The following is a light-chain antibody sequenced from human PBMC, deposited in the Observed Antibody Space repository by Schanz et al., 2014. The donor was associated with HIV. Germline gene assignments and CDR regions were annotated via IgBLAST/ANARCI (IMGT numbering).Light chain of an antibody. Sequence: QSALTQPASVSGSPGQSVTISCTGTSSDVGSYNRVSWYQQPPGTAPKLMIYEVSKRPSGVPDRFSGSKSGNTASLTVSGLQAEDEADYYCSSYAGSNKFVVFGGGTKLTVL. CDR3: SSYAGSNKFVV. V-gene: IGLV2-8*01. CDR2: EVS. CDR1: SSDVGSYNR. J-gene: IGLJ2*01.